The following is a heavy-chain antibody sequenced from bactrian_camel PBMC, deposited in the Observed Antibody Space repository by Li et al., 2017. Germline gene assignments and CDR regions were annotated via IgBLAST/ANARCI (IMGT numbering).Heavy chain of an antibody. J-gene: IGHJ6*01. CDR2: IDVDGST. D-gene: IGHD5*01. Sequence: HVQLVESGGGSVQAGGSLRLSCEASGSTSEIYCMGWFRQAPGKEREGVASIDVDGSTNYADSVKGRFAISRDKANKILYLQMNDLKPDDTATYYCAAGYTRVMGWVPGPADFGYWGQGTQVTVS. CDR1: GSTSEIYC. V-gene: IGHV3S55*01. CDR3: AAGYTRVMGWVPGPADFGY.